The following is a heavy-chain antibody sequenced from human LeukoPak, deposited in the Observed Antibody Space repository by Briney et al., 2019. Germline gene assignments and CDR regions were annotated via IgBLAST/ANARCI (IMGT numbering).Heavy chain of an antibody. CDR3: AADIPMTTVTNYYYYGMDV. CDR1: GFTFTSSA. V-gene: IGHV1-58*01. J-gene: IGHJ6*02. D-gene: IGHD4-11*01. Sequence: SVKVSCRASGFTFTSSAVQWVRQARGQRLEWIGWIVVGSGNTNYAQKFQERVTITRDMSTSTAYMELSSLRSEDTAVYYCAADIPMTTVTNYYYYGMDVWGQGTTVTVSS. CDR2: IVVGSGNT.